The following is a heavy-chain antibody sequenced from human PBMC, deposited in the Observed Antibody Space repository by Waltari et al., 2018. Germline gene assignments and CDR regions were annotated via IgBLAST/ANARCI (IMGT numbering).Heavy chain of an antibody. CDR1: GYTFTDYY. V-gene: IGHV1-69-2*01. CDR3: ARVQTHLRGYSYGYVNWFDP. J-gene: IGHJ5*02. Sequence: EVQLVQSGAEVKKPGATVKISCKVSGYTFTDYYMHWVQQAPGKGLEWMGLVDPEDGETIYAEKFQGRVTITADTSTDTAYMELSSLRSEDTAVYYCARVQTHLRGYSYGYVNWFDPWGQGTLVTVSS. CDR2: VDPEDGET. D-gene: IGHD5-18*01.